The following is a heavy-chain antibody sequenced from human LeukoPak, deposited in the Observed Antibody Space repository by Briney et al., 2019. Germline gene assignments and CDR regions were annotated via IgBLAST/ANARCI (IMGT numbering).Heavy chain of an antibody. CDR2: IYHSGST. J-gene: IGHJ3*02. Sequence: PSETLSLTCAVPGYSISSAYYWGWIRQPPGKGLEWIGSIYHSGSTYYNPSLKSRVTISVDTSKNQFSLKLSSVTAADTAEYDCARVTPDDDDFDIWGQGTMVTVSS. D-gene: IGHD3-16*01. CDR3: ARVTPDDDDFDI. CDR1: GYSISSAYY. V-gene: IGHV4-38-2*01.